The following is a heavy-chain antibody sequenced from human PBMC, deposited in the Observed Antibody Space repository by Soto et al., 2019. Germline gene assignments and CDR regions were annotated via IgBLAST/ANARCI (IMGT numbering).Heavy chain of an antibody. CDR1: GASITDFY. Sequence: TSETLSLTCPVSGASITDFYWSWVRQSARKGLEWIGRIYTRGSTDYNPSLKSQVTMSIDTSKNQVSLTLTSVTAADTAVYFCAKGGAYYFDAWGQGILVTVSS. D-gene: IGHD3-16*01. J-gene: IGHJ4*02. CDR3: AKGGAYYFDA. CDR2: IYTRGST. V-gene: IGHV4-4*07.